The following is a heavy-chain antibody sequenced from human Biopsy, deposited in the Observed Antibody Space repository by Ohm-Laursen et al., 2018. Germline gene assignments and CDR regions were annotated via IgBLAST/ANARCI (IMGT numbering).Heavy chain of an antibody. J-gene: IGHJ6*02. CDR3: ARGGGARCTGGTCFYYYGLDI. V-gene: IGHV1-69*13. Sequence: GASVKVSCKASGGTFGNHAINWVRQAPGQGLEWMGGIVPLFGSAKYAQKFQDSVTITADESTSTAYMDLSSLSFDDTALYYCARGGGARCTGGTCFYYYGLDIWGQGTKVTVSS. D-gene: IGHD2-15*01. CDR2: IVPLFGSA. CDR1: GGTFGNHA.